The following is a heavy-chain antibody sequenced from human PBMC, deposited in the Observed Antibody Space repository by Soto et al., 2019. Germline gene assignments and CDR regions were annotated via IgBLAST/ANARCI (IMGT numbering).Heavy chain of an antibody. J-gene: IGHJ5*02. Sequence: SETLSLTCTVSGASISNSNYYWGWIRQPPGKGLEWIGSINYSDNNYYNPSLKSRVTISADTSKRQFSLRLTSVTVEDTAVYFCARHFGGFNWFDPWGQGTPVTVSS. D-gene: IGHD3-16*01. V-gene: IGHV4-39*01. CDR1: GASISNSNYY. CDR3: ARHFGGFNWFDP. CDR2: INYSDNN.